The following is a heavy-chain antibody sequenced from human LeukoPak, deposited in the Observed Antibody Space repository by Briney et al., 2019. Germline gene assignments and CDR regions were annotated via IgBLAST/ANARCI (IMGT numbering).Heavy chain of an antibody. CDR2: ISSSGNTI. CDR3: ASYYYDSSDMMAYGY. D-gene: IGHD3-22*01. Sequence: GGSLRLSCAASGFDFSDFEMNWVRQAPGKGLEWVSYISSSGNTICYSDSVRGRFTISRDNAKNSLYLQMNSLRAEDTAVYYCASYYYDSSDMMAYGYWGQGTLVTVSS. V-gene: IGHV3-48*03. J-gene: IGHJ4*02. CDR1: GFDFSDFE.